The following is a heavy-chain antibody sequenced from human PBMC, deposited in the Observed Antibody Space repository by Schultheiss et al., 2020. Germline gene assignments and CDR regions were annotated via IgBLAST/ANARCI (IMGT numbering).Heavy chain of an antibody. J-gene: IGHJ6*02. Sequence: ASVKVSCKASGYTFTGYYMHWVRQATGQGLEWMGWMNPNSGSTGYAQKFQGRVTMTRNTSISTAYMELSSLRSEDTAVYYCARSLRFLEWLLPYYYYGMDVWGQGTTVTVSS. CDR2: MNPNSGST. D-gene: IGHD3-3*01. CDR1: GYTFTGYY. CDR3: ARSLRFLEWLLPYYYYGMDV. V-gene: IGHV1-8*02.